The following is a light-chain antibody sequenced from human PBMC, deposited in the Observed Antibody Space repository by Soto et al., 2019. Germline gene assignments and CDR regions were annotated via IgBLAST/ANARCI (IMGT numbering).Light chain of an antibody. J-gene: IGLJ3*02. CDR1: SSNIGAGSD. V-gene: IGLV1-40*01. CDR2: GNN. CDR3: QSYDTSLSKDWV. Sequence: QAVVTQPPSVSGAPGQRVTMSCTGSSSNIGAGSDVHWYQQLPGTAPKLLVYGNNNRPSGVPDRFSASKSGTSASLAITGLQAEDEADYYCQSYDTSLSKDWVFGGGTKLTVL.